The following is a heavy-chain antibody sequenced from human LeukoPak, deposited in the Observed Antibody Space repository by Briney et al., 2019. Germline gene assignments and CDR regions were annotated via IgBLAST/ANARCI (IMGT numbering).Heavy chain of an antibody. CDR2: IYSGGST. J-gene: IGHJ3*02. D-gene: IGHD6-13*01. CDR1: GFTVSSNY. V-gene: IGHV3-66*02. Sequence: SGGSLRLSCAASGFTVSSNYMSWVRQAPGKGLEWVSVIYSGGSTYYADSVRGRFTISRDNSKNTLYLQMNSLRAEDTAVYYCAREGMDAFDIWGQGTMVTVSS. CDR3: AREGMDAFDI.